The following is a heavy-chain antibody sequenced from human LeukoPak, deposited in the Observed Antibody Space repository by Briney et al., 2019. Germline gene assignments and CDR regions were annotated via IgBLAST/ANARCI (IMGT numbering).Heavy chain of an antibody. J-gene: IGHJ5*02. CDR3: ARVIAAAGTRWFDP. CDR1: GGSISSSSYY. CDR2: INHSGST. Sequence: SETLSLTCTVSGGSISSSSYYWGWIRQPPGKGLEWIGEINHSGSTNYNPSLKSRVTISVDTSKNQFSLKLSSVTAADTAVYYCARVIAAAGTRWFDPWGQGTLVTVSS. V-gene: IGHV4-39*07. D-gene: IGHD6-13*01.